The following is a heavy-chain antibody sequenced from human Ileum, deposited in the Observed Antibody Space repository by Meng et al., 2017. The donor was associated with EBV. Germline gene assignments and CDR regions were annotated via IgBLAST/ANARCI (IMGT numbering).Heavy chain of an antibody. D-gene: IGHD3-22*01. CDR2: IYYSGST. V-gene: IGHV4-28*01. J-gene: IGHJ4*02. Sequence: VRHQESGPGLVKPPDTLSLTCAVSGYSISSTNWCGWIRQPPGKGLEWIGYIYYSGSTSYNPSLKSRVTMSVDTSKNQFSLNLNSVTAVDTAVYYCARNVPGTSAYYDWGQGTLVTVSS. CDR1: GYSISSTNW. CDR3: ARNVPGTSAYYD.